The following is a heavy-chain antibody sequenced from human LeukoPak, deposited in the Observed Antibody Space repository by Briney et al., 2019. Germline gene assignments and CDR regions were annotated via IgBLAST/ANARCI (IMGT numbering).Heavy chain of an antibody. CDR3: ARGSWFGDFGLVDY. V-gene: IGHV4-34*01. CDR1: GFTFSSYA. CDR2: INHSGST. Sequence: GSLRLSCAASGFTFSSYAMNWIRQPPGKGLEWIGEINHSGSTNYNPSLKSRVTISLDTSKSQFSLKVRYVTAADTAVYYCARGSWFGDFGLVDYWGQGTLVTVSS. D-gene: IGHD3-10*01. J-gene: IGHJ4*02.